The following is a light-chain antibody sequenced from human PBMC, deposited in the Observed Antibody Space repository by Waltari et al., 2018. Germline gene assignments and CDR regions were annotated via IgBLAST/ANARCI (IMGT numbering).Light chain of an antibody. CDR1: QSVSSN. CDR2: ATS. V-gene: IGKV3-15*01. Sequence: ETVMTQSPATLSVSPGERGTLSCRASQSVSSNLAWYQQKPGQAPRRLIYATSTRATGIPARFSGSGSGTEFTLTISSLQSEDFAVYYCQQYNYWPRTFGQGTKVEIK. J-gene: IGKJ1*01. CDR3: QQYNYWPRT.